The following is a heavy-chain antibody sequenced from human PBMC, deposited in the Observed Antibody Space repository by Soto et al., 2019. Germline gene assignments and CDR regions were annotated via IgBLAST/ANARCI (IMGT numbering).Heavy chain of an antibody. D-gene: IGHD6-13*01. V-gene: IGHV3-30*18. CDR2: ISSHGRDT. J-gene: IGHJ3*01. CDR3: AKDQGIAASHGID. CDR1: GFTCYNYG. Sequence: QVQLVESGGGVVQPGTSLRLSCAASGFTCYNYGMHWVRQAPGTGLEWVAAISSHGRDTYYADSVKGRLTISRDNSKNTLYLQMHSLRAEDTAVYYCAKDQGIAASHGIDWGQGTMVTVSS.